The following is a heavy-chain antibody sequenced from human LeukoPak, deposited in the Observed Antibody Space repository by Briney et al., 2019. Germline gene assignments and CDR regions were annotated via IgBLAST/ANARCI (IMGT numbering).Heavy chain of an antibody. V-gene: IGHV1-24*01. CDR3: AHGLRY. Sequence: AASMKVSCKVSGYSLTELSMHWVRQAPGKGLEWMGSYDPEDGETIYAQKFQGRVTMTEDTSIDTAYVELSSLRSEDTAVYYCAHGLRYWGQGTLVTVSS. J-gene: IGHJ4*02. D-gene: IGHD4-17*01. CDR2: YDPEDGET. CDR1: GYSLTELS.